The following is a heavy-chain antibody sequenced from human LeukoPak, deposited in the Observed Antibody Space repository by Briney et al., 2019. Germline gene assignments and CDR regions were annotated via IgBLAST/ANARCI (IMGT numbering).Heavy chain of an antibody. D-gene: IGHD6-13*01. CDR2: INHSGGT. J-gene: IGHJ4*02. Sequence: PSETLSLTCAVYGGSFSGYYWSWIRQPPGKGLEWIGEINHSGGTNYNPSLKSRVTISVDTSKNQFSLKLSSVTAADTAVYYCARHGYSSTPRPYYFDYWGQGTLVTVSS. V-gene: IGHV4-34*01. CDR1: GGSFSGYY. CDR3: ARHGYSSTPRPYYFDY.